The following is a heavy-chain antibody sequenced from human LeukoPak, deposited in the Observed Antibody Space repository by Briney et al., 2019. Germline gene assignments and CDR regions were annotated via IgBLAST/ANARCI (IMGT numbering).Heavy chain of an antibody. D-gene: IGHD6-19*01. CDR3: AKGAVAGTFLCDY. J-gene: IGHJ4*02. Sequence: GRSLRLSCAASGFTFSSYGMHWVRQAPGKGLEWVAVIWYDGSNKYYADSVKGRLTISRDNSKNTLYLQMNSLRAEDTAVYYCAKGAVAGTFLCDYWGQGTLVTVSS. V-gene: IGHV3-33*06. CDR2: IWYDGSNK. CDR1: GFTFSSYG.